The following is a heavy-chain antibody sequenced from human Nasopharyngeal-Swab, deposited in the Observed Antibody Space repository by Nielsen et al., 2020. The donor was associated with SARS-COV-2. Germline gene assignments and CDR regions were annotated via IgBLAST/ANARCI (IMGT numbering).Heavy chain of an antibody. CDR1: GFSFRTYW. V-gene: IGHV3-74*01. D-gene: IGHD3-3*01. Sequence: GESLKISCAASGFSFRTYWMHWVRQSPGKGLLWVSRIDTDGAITNYADSVKGRFTISRDNSKNTLYLQMNSLRAEDTAVYYCAKSAVRANYDFWSGYWDYWGQGTLVTVSS. J-gene: IGHJ4*02. CDR2: IDTDGAIT. CDR3: AKSAVRANYDFWSGYWDY.